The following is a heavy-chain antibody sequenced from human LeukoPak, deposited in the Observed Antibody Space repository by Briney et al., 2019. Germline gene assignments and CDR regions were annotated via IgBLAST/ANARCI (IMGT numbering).Heavy chain of an antibody. CDR1: GYSFVNYW. CDR3: ALSSGAYDSAGYFDY. CDR2: IYPNASDT. V-gene: IGHV5-51*01. J-gene: IGHJ4*02. Sequence: GDSLKISCKGSGYSFVNYWIGWVRQMHGKGLEWMGIIYPNASDTRYSPSFRGQVTISADKSIATAYLRWNSLKASDTAMYYCALSSGAYDSAGYFDYWGQGTLVTVSS. D-gene: IGHD3-22*01.